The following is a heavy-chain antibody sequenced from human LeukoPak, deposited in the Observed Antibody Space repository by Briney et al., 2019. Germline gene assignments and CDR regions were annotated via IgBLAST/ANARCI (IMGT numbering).Heavy chain of an antibody. J-gene: IGHJ4*02. CDR3: ARGKDDSSGYYFDY. D-gene: IGHD3-22*01. V-gene: IGHV3-7*01. CDR2: IKQDGSEK. Sequence: PGGSLRLSCAASGFTFSNYWMSWVRQAPGKGLEWVANIKQDGSEKYYVDSVKGRFTISRDNAKNSLYLQMNSLRAEDTAVYYCARGKDDSSGYYFDYWGQGTLVTVSS. CDR1: GFTFSNYW.